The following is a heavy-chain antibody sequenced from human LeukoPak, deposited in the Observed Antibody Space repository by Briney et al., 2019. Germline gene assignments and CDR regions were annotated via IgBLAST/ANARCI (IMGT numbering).Heavy chain of an antibody. V-gene: IGHV4-59*01. CDR2: IYDSGST. D-gene: IGHD5-24*01. CDR1: GGSISSYY. J-gene: IGHJ4*02. Sequence: TSSETLSLTCTVSGGSISSYYWNWIRQPPGKGLEWIGYIYDSGSTNYNPSLKSRVSISVDTSKNRFSLKLNSVTAADTAVYYCARAGDGPSPLFDYWGQGTLVTVSS. CDR3: ARAGDGPSPLFDY.